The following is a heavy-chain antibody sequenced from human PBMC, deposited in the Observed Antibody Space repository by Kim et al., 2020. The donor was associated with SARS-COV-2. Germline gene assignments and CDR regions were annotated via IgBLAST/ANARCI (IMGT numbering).Heavy chain of an antibody. V-gene: IGHV4-39*01. D-gene: IGHD6-19*01. CDR1: GGSLSSSSYY. CDR2: AYYSGNT. CDR3: ARHQRYRSGWYVAFYY. J-gene: IGHJ6*01. Sequence: SETLSLTCTVSGGSLSSSSYYWGWIRQPPGKGLEWIGTAYYSGNTYYNPSLKSRVTISVDTSKNQFSLKLGSVTAADTAAYYCARHQRYRSGWYVAFYY.